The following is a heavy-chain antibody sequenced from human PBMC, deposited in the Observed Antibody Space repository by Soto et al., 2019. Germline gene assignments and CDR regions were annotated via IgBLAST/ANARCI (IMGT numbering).Heavy chain of an antibody. D-gene: IGHD2-15*01. CDR2: ISYDGSNK. Sequence: VQLVESGGGVVQPGRSLRLSCAASGFTFSSYAMHWVRQAPGKGLEWVAVISYDGSNKYYADSVKGRFTISRDNSKNTLYLQMNSLRAEDTAVYYCAREPTVLCSGGSCYPDAFDIWGQGTMVTVSS. CDR3: AREPTVLCSGGSCYPDAFDI. CDR1: GFTFSSYA. V-gene: IGHV3-30-3*01. J-gene: IGHJ3*02.